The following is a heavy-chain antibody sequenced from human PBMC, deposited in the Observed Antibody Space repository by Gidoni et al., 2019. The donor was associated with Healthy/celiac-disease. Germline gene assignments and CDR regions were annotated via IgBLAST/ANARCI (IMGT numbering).Heavy chain of an antibody. D-gene: IGHD2-2*01. J-gene: IGHJ5*02. Sequence: EVQLVESGGGLVQPGRSMRLSCAASGLTFDDYAMHWVRQAPGKGLEWVSGISWNSGSIGYADSVKGRFTISRDNAKNSLYLQMNSLRAEDTALYYCAKDLSPYCSSTSCYNWFDPWGQGTLVTVSS. CDR1: GLTFDDYA. CDR2: ISWNSGSI. CDR3: AKDLSPYCSSTSCYNWFDP. V-gene: IGHV3-9*01.